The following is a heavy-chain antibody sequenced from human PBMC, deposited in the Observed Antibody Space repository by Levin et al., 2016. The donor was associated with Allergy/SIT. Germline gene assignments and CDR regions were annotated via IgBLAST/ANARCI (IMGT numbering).Heavy chain of an antibody. CDR3: ARTIVVVKHAGGGMDV. D-gene: IGHD3-22*01. Sequence: WVRQAPGQGLEWMGWISAYNGNTNYAQKLQGRVTMTTDTSTSTAYMELRSLRSDDTAVYYCARTIVVVKHAGGGMDVWGQGTTVTVSS. J-gene: IGHJ6*02. CDR2: ISAYNGNT. V-gene: IGHV1-18*01.